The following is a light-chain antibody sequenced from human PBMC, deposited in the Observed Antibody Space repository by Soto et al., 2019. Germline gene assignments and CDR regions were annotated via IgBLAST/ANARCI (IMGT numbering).Light chain of an antibody. J-gene: IGKJ1*01. Sequence: EIVMTQSPATLSVSPWGRATLSCRASQSISDTLAWYQQKPGQAPRLLIYDASNRATGIPARFSGTGSETDFTLTISSLEPEDFAIYYCQQRSKMPLTFGHGTKVDI. CDR3: QQRSKMPLT. V-gene: IGKV3-11*01. CDR2: DAS. CDR1: QSISDT.